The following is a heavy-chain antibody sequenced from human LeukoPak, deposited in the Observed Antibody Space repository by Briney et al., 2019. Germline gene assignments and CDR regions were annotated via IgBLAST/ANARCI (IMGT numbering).Heavy chain of an antibody. D-gene: IGHD6-19*01. CDR2: INHRGST. Sequence: PSETLSLTCAVYGGSFSGYYWSWIRQPPGKGREWIGEINHRGSTNYNPSLKSRVTLSVHTSKNQFSLKLRSVTAEHTAVFLCARGYGAVAVVYFDYWGQGTLVTVFS. J-gene: IGHJ4*02. CDR3: ARGYGAVAVVYFDY. CDR1: GGSFSGYY. V-gene: IGHV4-34*01.